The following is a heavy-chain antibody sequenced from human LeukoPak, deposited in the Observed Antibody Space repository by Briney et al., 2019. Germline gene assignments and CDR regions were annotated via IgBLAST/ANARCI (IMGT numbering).Heavy chain of an antibody. CDR2: IIPIFGTA. Sequence: SVKVSCKASGGTFSSYAISWVRQAPGQGLEWMGRIIPIFGTANYAQKFQGRVTITTDESTSTAYMELSSLRSEDTAVYYCARLGQQVGAIRDYWGQGTLVTVSS. CDR3: ARLGQQVGAIRDY. J-gene: IGHJ4*02. D-gene: IGHD1-26*01. CDR1: GGTFSSYA. V-gene: IGHV1-69*05.